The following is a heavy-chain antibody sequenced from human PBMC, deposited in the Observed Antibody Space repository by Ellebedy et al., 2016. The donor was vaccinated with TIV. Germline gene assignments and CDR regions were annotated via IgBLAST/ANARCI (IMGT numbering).Heavy chain of an antibody. D-gene: IGHD3-9*01. CDR3: ARLDYAFDI. V-gene: IGHV4-59*01. CDR2: IYYSGST. Sequence: SETLSLTCTVSGGSISSYYWSWIRQPPGKGLEWIGYIYYSGSTNYDPSLTSRVTISVARSRNQFSLKLRSLTAADTAVYYCARLDYAFDIWGQGTMVTVSS. CDR1: GGSISSYY. J-gene: IGHJ3*02.